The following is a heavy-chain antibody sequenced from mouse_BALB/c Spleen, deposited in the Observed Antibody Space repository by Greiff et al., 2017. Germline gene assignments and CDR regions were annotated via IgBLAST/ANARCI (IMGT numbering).Heavy chain of an antibody. Sequence: QVQLKQSGAELVRPGVSVKISCKGSGYTFTDYAMHWVKQSHAKSLEWIGVISTYYGDASYNQKFKGKATMTVDKSSSTAYMELARLTSEDSAIYYCAREGVRDYAMDYWGQGTSVTVSS. CDR2: ISTYYGDA. V-gene: IGHV1S137*01. D-gene: IGHD2-14*01. CDR1: GYTFTDYA. J-gene: IGHJ4*01. CDR3: AREGVRDYAMDY.